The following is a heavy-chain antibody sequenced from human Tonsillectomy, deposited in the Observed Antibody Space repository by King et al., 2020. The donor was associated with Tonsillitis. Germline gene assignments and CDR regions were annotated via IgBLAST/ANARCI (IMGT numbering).Heavy chain of an antibody. J-gene: IGHJ6*02. Sequence: VQLQESGPGLVKPSETLSLTFTVSGGSISSYYWSWIRQPPGKGLEWIGYIYYSGSTNYNPSLKSRVTISVDTSKNQFSLKLSSVTAADTAVYYCARDRGGYGDSYYYYYYGMDVWGQGTTVTVSS. V-gene: IGHV4-59*01. D-gene: IGHD4-17*01. CDR3: ARDRGGYGDSYYYYYYGMDV. CDR1: GGSISSYY. CDR2: IYYSGST.